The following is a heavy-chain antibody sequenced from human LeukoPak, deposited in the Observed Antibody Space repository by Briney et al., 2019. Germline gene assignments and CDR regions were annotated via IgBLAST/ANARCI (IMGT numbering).Heavy chain of an antibody. CDR2: ISAYNGNT. CDR1: GYTFTSYG. D-gene: IGHD3-3*01. J-gene: IGHJ4*02. Sequence: EASVKVSCRASGYTFTSYGISWVRQAPGHGLEWMGWISAYNGNTNYAQKLQGRVTMTTDTSTSTAYMELRSLRSDDTAVYYCARDPNQYYDFWSGPQGSVYWGQGTLVTVSS. V-gene: IGHV1-18*01. CDR3: ARDPNQYYDFWSGPQGSVY.